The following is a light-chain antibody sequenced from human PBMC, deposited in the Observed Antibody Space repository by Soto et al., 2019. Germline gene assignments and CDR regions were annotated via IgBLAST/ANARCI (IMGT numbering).Light chain of an antibody. CDR2: GTY. V-gene: IGLV1-47*02. Sequence: QSVLTQPPSASGTPGQTVTISCSGASSNIGSTYVYWYQQLPGTAPKLLIFGTYERPSGVPGRFSGSKSGTSASLAISGLRSEDEATYYCAAWDDSLSGYVFGTGTKLTVL. CDR3: AAWDDSLSGYV. CDR1: SSNIGSTY. J-gene: IGLJ1*01.